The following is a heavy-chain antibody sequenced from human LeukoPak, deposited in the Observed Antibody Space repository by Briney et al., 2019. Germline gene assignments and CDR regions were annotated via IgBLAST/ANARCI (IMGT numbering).Heavy chain of an antibody. CDR1: GCTFTSYG. D-gene: IGHD6-13*01. Sequence: ASVKVSCKASGCTFTSYGISWVRQAPGQGLEWMGWISAYNGNTNYAQMLQGRVTMTTDTSTSTAYMELRSLRSDDTAVYYCARVAAAGISWFDPWGQGTLVTVSS. CDR3: ARVAAAGISWFDP. V-gene: IGHV1-18*01. J-gene: IGHJ5*02. CDR2: ISAYNGNT.